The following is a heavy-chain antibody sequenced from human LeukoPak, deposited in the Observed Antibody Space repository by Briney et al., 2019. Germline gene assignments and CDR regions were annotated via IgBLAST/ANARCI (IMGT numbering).Heavy chain of an antibody. CDR3: AKGLRKLIVGSTEYYFDY. CDR2: ISYDGSNK. CDR1: GFTFSSYA. V-gene: IGHV3-30*04. J-gene: IGHJ4*02. Sequence: GGSLRLSCAASGFTFSSYAIHWVRQAPGKGLEWVALISYDGSNKYYADSVKGRFTISRDNSKNTLYLQMNSLRAEDTAVYYCAKGLRKLIVGSTEYYFDYWGQGTLVTVSS. D-gene: IGHD1-26*01.